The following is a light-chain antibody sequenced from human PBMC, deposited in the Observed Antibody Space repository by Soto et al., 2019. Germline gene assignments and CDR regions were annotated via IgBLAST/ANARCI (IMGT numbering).Light chain of an antibody. CDR1: SSDVGGYNY. Sequence: QSALTQPPSASGSPGQSVTISCTVTSSDVGGYNYVSWYQQHPGKAPKLMIYEVSKRPSGVPDRFSGSKSGNTASLTVSGLQAEDEADYYCSSYAGSNNVFGTGTKVTLL. CDR2: EVS. CDR3: SSYAGSNNV. V-gene: IGLV2-8*01. J-gene: IGLJ1*01.